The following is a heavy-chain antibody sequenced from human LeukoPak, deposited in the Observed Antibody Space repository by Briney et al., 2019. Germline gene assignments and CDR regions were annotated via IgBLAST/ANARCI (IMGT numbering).Heavy chain of an antibody. CDR2: VFYNGST. CDR1: GGSISDYF. CDR3: ARDLKLDGSSGYYAFDI. V-gene: IGHV4-59*01. D-gene: IGHD3-22*01. J-gene: IGHJ3*02. Sequence: SETLSLTCTVSGGSISDYFWSWIRQPPGKGLEWVGYVFYNGSTNYNPSLKSRVTISIDTSKNQFSLKMSSVTAADTAVYYCARDLKLDGSSGYYAFDIWGQGTMVTVSS.